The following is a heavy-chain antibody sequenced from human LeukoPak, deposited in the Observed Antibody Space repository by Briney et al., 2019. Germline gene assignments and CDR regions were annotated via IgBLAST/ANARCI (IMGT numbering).Heavy chain of an antibody. J-gene: IGHJ4*02. V-gene: IGHV3-43*01. Sequence: GGSLRLSRAASGFTFSTSWMHWVRQAPGKGLEWVSLISWDGGSTYYADSVKGRFTISRDNSRNSLYLQMNSLRAEDTALYYCAKEATDSATIDYWGQGTLVTVSS. CDR2: ISWDGGST. CDR1: GFTFSTSW. D-gene: IGHD1-1*01. CDR3: AKEATDSATIDY.